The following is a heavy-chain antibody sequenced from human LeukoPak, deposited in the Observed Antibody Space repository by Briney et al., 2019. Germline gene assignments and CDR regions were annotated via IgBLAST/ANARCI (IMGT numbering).Heavy chain of an antibody. J-gene: IGHJ6*02. D-gene: IGHD2-2*01. CDR1: GGTFSSYA. Sequence: SVKVSCKASGGTFSSYAISWVRQAPGQGLEWMGGIIPIFGTANYAQKFQGRVTITADESTSTAYMELSSLRSEDTAVYYCARWDCSSTSCCSTDYYYYGMDVWGQGTTVTVSS. CDR2: IIPIFGTA. CDR3: ARWDCSSTSCCSTDYYYYGMDV. V-gene: IGHV1-69*13.